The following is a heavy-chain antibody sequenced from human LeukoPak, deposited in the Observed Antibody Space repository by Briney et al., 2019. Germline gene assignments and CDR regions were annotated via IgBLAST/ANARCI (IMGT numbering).Heavy chain of an antibody. V-gene: IGHV3-11*04. J-gene: IGHJ1*01. CDR3: ARDPRTVRI. CDR1: GFTSSDNY. CDR2: ISGNGGVI. Sequence: GGSLRLSCAASGFTSSDNYMTWVRQAPGKGLEWLSYISGNGGVIQYADSVKGRFTISRDNAKNLLYLQMDSLRVEDTAIYYCARDPRTVRIWGQGTLVTVSS. D-gene: IGHD1-1*01.